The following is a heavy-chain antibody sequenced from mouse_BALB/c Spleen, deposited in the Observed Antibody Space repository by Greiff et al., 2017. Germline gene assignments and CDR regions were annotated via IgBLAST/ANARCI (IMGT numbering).Heavy chain of an antibody. J-gene: IGHJ2*01. V-gene: IGHV1-7*01. CDR3: ASNLRQLGLLDD. CDR1: GYTFTSYW. CDR2: INPSTGYT. D-gene: IGHD3-2*01. Sequence: VKLQESGAELAKPGASVKMSCKASGYTFTSYWMHWVKQRPGQGLEWIGYINPSTGYTEYNQKFKDKATLTADKSSSTAYMQLSSLTSEDSAVYYCASNLRQLGLLDDWGQGTTLTVSS.